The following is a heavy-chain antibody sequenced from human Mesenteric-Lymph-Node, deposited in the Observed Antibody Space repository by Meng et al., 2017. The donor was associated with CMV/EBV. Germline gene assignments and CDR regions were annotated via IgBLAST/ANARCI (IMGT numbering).Heavy chain of an antibody. V-gene: IGHV3-30*02. J-gene: IGHJ6*02. CDR3: AKGTGDLEKYALDF. CDR1: GFSFSRYG. Sequence: GESLKISCAASGFSFSRYGMHWVRQAPGKGLEWVAFIWYDGSSGYYVDSVKGRFTISRDNSRNTLFLQMNSLRGEDTAVYYCAKGTGDLEKYALDFWGQGTRSPSP. D-gene: IGHD1-14*01. CDR2: IWYDGSSG.